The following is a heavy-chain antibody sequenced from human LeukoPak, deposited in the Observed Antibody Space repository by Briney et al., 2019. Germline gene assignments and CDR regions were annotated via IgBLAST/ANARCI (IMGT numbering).Heavy chain of an antibody. D-gene: IGHD5-18*01. CDR2: IYPGDSDT. CDR3: ARQESFRGYSYVDY. J-gene: IGHJ4*02. Sequence: GESLQISCQGSGYSFTSYWIGWVRQMPGKGLEWMGIIYPGDSDTRYSPSFQGQVTISADKSISTAYLQWSSLKASDTAMYYCARQESFRGYSYVDYWGQGTLVTVSS. CDR1: GYSFTSYW. V-gene: IGHV5-51*01.